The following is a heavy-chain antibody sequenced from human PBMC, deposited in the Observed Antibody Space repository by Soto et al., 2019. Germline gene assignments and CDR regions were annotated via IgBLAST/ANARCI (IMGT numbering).Heavy chain of an antibody. Sequence: GGSLRLSCAASGFTFSSYGMHWVRQAPGKGLEWVAVISYDGSNKYYADSVKGRFTISRDNSKNTLYLQMNSLRAEDTAVYYCAKDESYCGGDCYSFGGFDIWGQGTMVTVSS. CDR1: GFTFSSYG. CDR2: ISYDGSNK. D-gene: IGHD2-21*02. V-gene: IGHV3-30*18. CDR3: AKDESYCGGDCYSFGGFDI. J-gene: IGHJ3*02.